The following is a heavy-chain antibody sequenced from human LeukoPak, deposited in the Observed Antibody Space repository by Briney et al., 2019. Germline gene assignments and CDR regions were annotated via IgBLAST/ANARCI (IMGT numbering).Heavy chain of an antibody. CDR1: GGSISSYY. D-gene: IGHD2-15*01. V-gene: IGHV4-59*08. CDR2: IYYSEST. CDR3: VRHCCSSPSKRTFDI. Sequence: PSETLSLTCTVSGGSISSYYWSWIRQPPGKGLEWIGYIYYSESTNYNPSLKSRIIISVDTSKNQFSLQLSSVTAADTAVYYCVRHCCSSPSKRTFDIWGQGTLVAVSS. J-gene: IGHJ3*02.